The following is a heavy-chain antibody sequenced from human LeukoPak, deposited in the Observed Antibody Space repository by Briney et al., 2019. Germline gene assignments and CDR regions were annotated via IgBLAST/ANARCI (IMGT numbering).Heavy chain of an antibody. CDR1: GYTFTDYI. D-gene: IGHD2-15*01. Sequence: GASVKVSCKASGYTFTDYIMHWVRQAPGQRLEWMGWINAGNGDTEYSQKFQGRVTITRDTTASTAYMELSSLRYEDTAICYCARLTVVGRTDNWGQGTLVTVSS. J-gene: IGHJ4*02. V-gene: IGHV1-3*01. CDR3: ARLTVVGRTDN. CDR2: INAGNGDT.